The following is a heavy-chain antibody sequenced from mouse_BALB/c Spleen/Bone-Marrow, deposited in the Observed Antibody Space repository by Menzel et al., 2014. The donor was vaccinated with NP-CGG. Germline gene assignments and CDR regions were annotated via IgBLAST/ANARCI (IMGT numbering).Heavy chain of an antibody. CDR2: IDPANGYT. V-gene: IGHV14-3*02. J-gene: IGHJ4*01. Sequence: VQLQHSGAELVKPGASVKLSCTASGFNIKDTYMHWVKQRPEQGLEWIGRIDPANGYTKFDPKFQGKATITADTSSNTAYLQLSNLTSEDTVVYYCARGTTVVSYYAMDYWGQGTSVTVSS. D-gene: IGHD1-1*01. CDR1: GFNIKDTY. CDR3: ARGTTVVSYYAMDY.